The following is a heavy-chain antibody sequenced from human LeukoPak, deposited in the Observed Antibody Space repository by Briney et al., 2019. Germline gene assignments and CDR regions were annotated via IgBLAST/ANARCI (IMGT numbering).Heavy chain of an antibody. V-gene: IGHV3-74*01. CDR3: AKVDGTGNSVFDY. D-gene: IGHD2-8*02. CDR1: VFIFNNYW. J-gene: IGHJ4*02. CDR2: VSPDGRST. Sequence: GGSLRLSCSASVFIFNNYWMHWVRQAPGKGLVWISRVSPDGRSTNYADSVKGRFTISRDNAKNTLYLQMNSLSAEAAAIYYCAKVDGTGNSVFDYWGQGTLVPVSS.